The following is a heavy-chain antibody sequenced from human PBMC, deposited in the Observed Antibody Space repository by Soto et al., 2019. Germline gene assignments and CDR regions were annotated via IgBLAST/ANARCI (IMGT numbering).Heavy chain of an antibody. V-gene: IGHV4-59*01. J-gene: IGHJ5*02. CDR1: RGSISSYY. CDR2: XYYGGXT. Sequence: XXTLSLTCTVSRGSISSYYWNWIRQTPGKGLEWIGYXYYGGXTNYNHYLKSXXTISVDTXXNQFYLKLSSVTAADTAVYYCARDEWGYAWFDPWGQGTLVTVSS. CDR3: ARDEWGYAWFDP. D-gene: IGHD5-12*01.